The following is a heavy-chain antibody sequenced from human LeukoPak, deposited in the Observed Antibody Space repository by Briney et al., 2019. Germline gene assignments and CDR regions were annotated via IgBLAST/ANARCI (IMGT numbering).Heavy chain of an antibody. J-gene: IGHJ3*02. Sequence: PGKSLRLSCAASGFSFRTYGMHWVRQAPGKGLEWVAFTRHDGSTKYYADSVKGRFTISRDNSKNTLYLQMNSLRAEDTAVYYCAKDRATVVTLDAFDIWGQGTMVTVSS. CDR1: GFSFRTYG. CDR3: AKDRATVVTLDAFDI. D-gene: IGHD4-23*01. CDR2: TRHDGSTK. V-gene: IGHV3-30*02.